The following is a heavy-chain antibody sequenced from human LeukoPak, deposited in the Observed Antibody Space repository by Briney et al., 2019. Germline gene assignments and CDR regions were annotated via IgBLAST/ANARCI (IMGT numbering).Heavy chain of an antibody. Sequence: SVKVSCKASGGTFSSYAISWVRQAPGQGLEWMGRIIPILGIANYAQKFQGRVTITADKSTSTAYMELSSLRSEDTAVYYCAISIIVVVVAATPRYFDYWGQGTLVTVSS. CDR3: AISIIVVVVAATPRYFDY. V-gene: IGHV1-69*04. CDR1: GGTFSSYA. CDR2: IIPILGIA. J-gene: IGHJ4*02. D-gene: IGHD2-15*01.